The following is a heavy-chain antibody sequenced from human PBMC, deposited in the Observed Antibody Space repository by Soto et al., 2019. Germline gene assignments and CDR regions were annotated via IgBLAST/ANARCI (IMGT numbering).Heavy chain of an antibody. CDR1: GGSFGTSY. V-gene: IGHV4-34*01. CDR3: ARVTRFPDAFHI. J-gene: IGHJ3*02. CDR2: INHNGDS. Sequence: QVHLQQWGAGLLKPSETLSLTCGVYGGSFGTSYWAWIRQSPEKGLEWIGEINHNGDSNYNPSLNMRVTISLDTSENPFSLKLTPVAAADTAVYYCARVTRFPDAFHIWSQGTPVIVSS.